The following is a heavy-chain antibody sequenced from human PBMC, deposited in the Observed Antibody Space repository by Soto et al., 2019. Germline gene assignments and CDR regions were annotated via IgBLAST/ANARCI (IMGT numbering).Heavy chain of an antibody. D-gene: IGHD5-12*01. CDR1: GFTFSSYG. CDR2: IWYDGSNK. J-gene: IGHJ3*02. V-gene: IGHV3-33*01. CDR3: AIDGGGYDLHDAFDI. Sequence: GGSLRLSCAASGFTFSSYGMHWVRQAPGKGLEWVAVIWYDGSNKYYADSVKGRFTISRDNSKNTLYLQMNSLRAEDTAVYYCAIDGGGYDLHDAFDIWGQGTMVTVSS.